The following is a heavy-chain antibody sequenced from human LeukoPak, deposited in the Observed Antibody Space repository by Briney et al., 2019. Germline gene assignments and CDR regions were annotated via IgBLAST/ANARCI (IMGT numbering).Heavy chain of an antibody. D-gene: IGHD3-10*01. CDR2: IRSKANSYAA. CDR1: GFTFSGSA. Sequence: PGGSLRLSCAASGFTFSGSAMHWVRQASGKGLEWVGRIRSKANSYAAAYAASVKGRFTISRDDSKNTAYLQMNSPKTEDTAVYYCRLPYYYGSGSSYGMDVWGQGTTVTVSS. J-gene: IGHJ6*02. CDR3: RLPYYYGSGSSYGMDV. V-gene: IGHV3-73*01.